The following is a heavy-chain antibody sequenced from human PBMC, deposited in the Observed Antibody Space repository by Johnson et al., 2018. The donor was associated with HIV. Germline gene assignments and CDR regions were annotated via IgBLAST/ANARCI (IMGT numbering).Heavy chain of an antibody. D-gene: IGHD6-19*01. CDR3: ASEGGQWLDPPLAFDI. Sequence: QVQLVESGGGLVQPGGSLRLSCAASGFTFSSYAMHWVRQAPGKGLEWVAVISYDGSNKYYADSVKGRFTIARDNSKHTLYLQLNSLRARDTAVYYCASEGGQWLDPPLAFDIWGQGTMVTVSS. CDR2: ISYDGSNK. J-gene: IGHJ3*02. CDR1: GFTFSSYA. V-gene: IGHV3-30-3*01.